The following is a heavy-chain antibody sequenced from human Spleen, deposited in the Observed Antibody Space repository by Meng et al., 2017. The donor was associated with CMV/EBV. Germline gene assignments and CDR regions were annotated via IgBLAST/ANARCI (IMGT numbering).Heavy chain of an antibody. CDR2: IYHSGST. Sequence: GSLRLSCAASGFTFSNFWMSWVRQAPGKGLEWIGSIYHSGSTYYNPSLKSRVTISVDTSKNQFSLKLSSVTAADTAVYYCARDKEGLQDAFDIWGQGTMVTVSS. D-gene: IGHD4-11*01. CDR3: ARDKEGLQDAFDI. J-gene: IGHJ3*02. V-gene: IGHV4-4*02. CDR1: GFTFSNFW.